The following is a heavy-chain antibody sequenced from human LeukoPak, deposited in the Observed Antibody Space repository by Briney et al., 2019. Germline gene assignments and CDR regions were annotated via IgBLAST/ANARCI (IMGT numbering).Heavy chain of an antibody. V-gene: IGHV3-21*01. J-gene: IGHJ3*02. CDR3: ARDEWGAAFDI. Sequence: KPGGSLRLSCAASGFTFSSYSMNWVRQAPGKGLEWVSSISSSSSYIHSADSVRGRFTISRDNAKNSLFLQMNSLRAEDTAVYYCARDEWGAAFDIWGQGTMVTVFS. CDR2: ISSSSSYI. D-gene: IGHD1-26*01. CDR1: GFTFSSYS.